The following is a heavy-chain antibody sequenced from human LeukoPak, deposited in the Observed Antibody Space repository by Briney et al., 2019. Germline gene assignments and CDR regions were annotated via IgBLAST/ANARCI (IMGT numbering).Heavy chain of an antibody. D-gene: IGHD1-26*01. CDR3: ARWDAHYHEGNNWFDP. J-gene: IGHJ5*02. CDR2: IVPGFGTA. Sequence: ASVKVSCEASGGTFSNYAISWVRQAPGQGLEWMGGIVPGFGTADYAEQFHDRVTITADESTYTAYMELTSLRSDDTALYYCARWDAHYHEGNNWFDPWGQGTLVTVSS. CDR1: GGTFSNYA. V-gene: IGHV1-69*01.